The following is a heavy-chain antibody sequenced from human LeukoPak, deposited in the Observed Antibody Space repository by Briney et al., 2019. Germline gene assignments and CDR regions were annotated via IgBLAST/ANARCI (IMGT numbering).Heavy chain of an antibody. CDR2: IIPIFGTA. CDR1: GGTFSSYA. CDR3: ARDSGSYLYFDY. V-gene: IGHV1-69*05. J-gene: IGHJ4*02. Sequence: SVKVSCKASGGTFSSYAISWVRQAPGQGLELMGGIIPIFGTANYAQKFQGRVTITTDESTSTAYMELSSLRSEDTAVYYCARDSGSYLYFDYWGQGTLVTVSS. D-gene: IGHD1-26*01.